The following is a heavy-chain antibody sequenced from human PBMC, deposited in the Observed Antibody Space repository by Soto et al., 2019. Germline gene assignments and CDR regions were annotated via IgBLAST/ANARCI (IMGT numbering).Heavy chain of an antibody. J-gene: IGHJ4*02. D-gene: IGHD3-22*01. V-gene: IGHV3-66*04. CDR2: IYSGGST. Sequence: GGSLRLSCAASGFTVSRNYMSWVRQAPGKGLEWVSLIYSGGSTYSADSVKGRFTISRDNSKNTLYLQMNSLRADDTAVYYCASHPPYYDSSGYLADYWGQGT. CDR3: ASHPPYYDSSGYLADY. CDR1: GFTVSRNY.